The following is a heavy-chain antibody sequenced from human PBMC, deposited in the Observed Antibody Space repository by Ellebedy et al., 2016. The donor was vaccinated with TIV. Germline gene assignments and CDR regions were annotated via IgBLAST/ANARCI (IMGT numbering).Heavy chain of an antibody. CDR1: GDRVSSNSAA. J-gene: IGHJ4*02. V-gene: IGHV6-1*01. Sequence: SQTLSLPCVISGDRVSSNSAAWNWIRQSPSRGLEWLGRTYYRSKWYIDSAVSVRSRITINPDTSKNQFSLQLNSVTPEYTAVYYCAREDRPEALHEAAAGTYFDYWGQGTLVTVSS. CDR2: TYYRSKWYI. D-gene: IGHD6-13*01. CDR3: AREDRPEALHEAAAGTYFDY.